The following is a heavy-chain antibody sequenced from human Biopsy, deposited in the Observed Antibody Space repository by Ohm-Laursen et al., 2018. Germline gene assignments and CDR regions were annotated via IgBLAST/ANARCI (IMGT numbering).Heavy chain of an antibody. D-gene: IGHD2-2*01. J-gene: IGHJ2*01. CDR3: ARGRRHCSGTCSRWYFDL. CDR1: GYTFTAFS. CDR2: INPKSGDT. Sequence: SSVKVSCKPSGYTFTAFSVHWLRQAPGQGLEWMGWINPKSGDTDYPQNFQGKVSMTRDTSISTAYMDLSRLRSDDTAVYYCARGRRHCSGTCSRWYFDLWGRGTLVTVSS. V-gene: IGHV1-2*02.